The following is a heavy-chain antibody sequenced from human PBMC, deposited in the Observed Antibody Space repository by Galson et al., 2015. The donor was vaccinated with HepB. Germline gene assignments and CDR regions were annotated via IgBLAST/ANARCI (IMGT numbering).Heavy chain of an antibody. CDR1: GFTFSSYA. CDR3: ANGAYFTYYYGSGSSFDY. D-gene: IGHD3-10*01. CDR2: ISGSGGST. Sequence: SLRLSCAASGFTFSSYAMSWVRQAPGKGLEWVSAISGSGGSTYYADSVKGRFTISRDNSKNTLYLQMNSLRAEDTAVYYCANGAYFTYYYGSGSSFDYWGQGTLVTVSS. V-gene: IGHV3-23*01. J-gene: IGHJ4*02.